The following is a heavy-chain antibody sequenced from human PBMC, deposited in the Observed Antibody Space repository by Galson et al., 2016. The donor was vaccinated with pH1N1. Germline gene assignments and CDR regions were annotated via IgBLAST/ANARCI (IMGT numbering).Heavy chain of an antibody. CDR1: GYSFTSYW. CDR2: IFPGDSDT. V-gene: IGHV5-51*01. CDR3: ARQPNTMTTIDF. J-gene: IGHJ4*02. Sequence: QSGAEVKKPGESLKISCEASGYSFTSYWIGWVRQMPGKGLEWMGIIFPGDSDTRYSSSFQGQVTISADKSINAAYLQWTSLKASDTAMYFCARQPNTMTTIDFWGQGTLVTVSS. D-gene: IGHD3-3*01.